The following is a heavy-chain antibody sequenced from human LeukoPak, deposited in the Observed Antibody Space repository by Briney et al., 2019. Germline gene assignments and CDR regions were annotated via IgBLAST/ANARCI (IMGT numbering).Heavy chain of an antibody. D-gene: IGHD2-15*01. CDR2: IIPISGTA. CDR1: GGTFSSYA. V-gene: IGHV1-69*13. Sequence: SVKVSCKASGGTFSSYAISWVRQAPGQGLEWMGGIIPISGTANYAQKFQGRVTITAGESTSTAYMELSSLRSEDTAVYYCAREDGYCSGGSCSNWFDPWGQGTLVTVSS. J-gene: IGHJ5*02. CDR3: AREDGYCSGGSCSNWFDP.